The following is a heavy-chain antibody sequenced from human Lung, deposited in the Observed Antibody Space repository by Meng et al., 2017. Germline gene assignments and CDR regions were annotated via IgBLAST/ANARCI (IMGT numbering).Heavy chain of an antibody. CDR2: ISISST. J-gene: IGHJ4*02. D-gene: IGHD3-22*01. V-gene: IGHV3-23*01. CDR3: AKDRFYDSSGYYRISNLFDY. Sequence: GESLKISCAASGFTFSGFAMSWVRQAPGKGLEWVSSISISSTDYADPVKGRFSISRDNSRNTLYLQMSSLRVDDTAVYFCAKDRFYDSSGYYRISNLFDYWGQGTLVTVSS. CDR1: GFTFSGFA.